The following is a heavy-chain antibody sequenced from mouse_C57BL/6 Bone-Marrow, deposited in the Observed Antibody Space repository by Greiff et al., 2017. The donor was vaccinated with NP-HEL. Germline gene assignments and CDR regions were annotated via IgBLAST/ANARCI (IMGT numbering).Heavy chain of an antibody. CDR3: ARHYGYDWFAY. J-gene: IGHJ3*01. CDR2: INPYNGGT. D-gene: IGHD2-2*01. Sequence: EVQLQQSGPVLVKPGASVKMSCKASRYTFTDYYMNWVKQSHGKSLEWIGVINPYNGGTSYNQKFKGKATLTVDKSSSTAYMELNSLTSEDSAVYYCARHYGYDWFAYWGQGTLVTVSA. V-gene: IGHV1-19*01. CDR1: RYTFTDYY.